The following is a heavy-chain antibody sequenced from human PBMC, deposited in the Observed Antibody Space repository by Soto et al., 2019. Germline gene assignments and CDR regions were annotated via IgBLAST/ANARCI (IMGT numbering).Heavy chain of an antibody. Sequence: QVQLQESGPGLVKPSQTLSLTCTVSGGSISSADYYWSWIRQPPGKGLEWIGYIYYSGSTYYNPTLKNRVTISLDTSKNQFSLKLSSVTAADTAVYYCARGSPVVTDVWGKGNTVTVSS. CDR1: GGSISSADYY. J-gene: IGHJ6*04. CDR2: IYYSGST. CDR3: ARGSPVVTDV. D-gene: IGHD5-18*01. V-gene: IGHV4-30-4*01.